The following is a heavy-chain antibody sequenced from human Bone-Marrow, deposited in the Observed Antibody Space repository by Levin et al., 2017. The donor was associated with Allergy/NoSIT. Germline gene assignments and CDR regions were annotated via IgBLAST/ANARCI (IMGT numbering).Heavy chain of an antibody. CDR1: GFTFSSYS. V-gene: IGHV3-21*01. CDR3: ARDQFYSDSSGPYYYGMDV. Sequence: NSGGSLRLSCVASGFTFSSYSVNWVRQAPGRGLEWVSFITSNSRDIHYADSVKGRFTISRDNAKTSLYLQMNSLRAEDTAVYFCARDQFYSDSSGPYYYGMDVWGQGTAVTVSS. D-gene: IGHD3-22*01. J-gene: IGHJ6*02. CDR2: ITSNSRDI.